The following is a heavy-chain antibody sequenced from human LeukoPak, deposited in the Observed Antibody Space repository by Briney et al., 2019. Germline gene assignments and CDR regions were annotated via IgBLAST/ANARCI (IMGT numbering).Heavy chain of an antibody. CDR1: GVTFTSYA. V-gene: IGHV1-69*06. CDR3: GYGSGSNYYYYGMDV. D-gene: IGHD3-10*01. J-gene: IGHJ6*04. Sequence: VASVKVSCKASGVTFTSYAISWVRQAPGQRLEWMGGIIPIIGAANYAQKFQGRVTITADKSPSTACMELGSLRSEDTAVYYCGYGSGSNYYYYGMDVWGKGTTVTVSS. CDR2: IIPIIGAA.